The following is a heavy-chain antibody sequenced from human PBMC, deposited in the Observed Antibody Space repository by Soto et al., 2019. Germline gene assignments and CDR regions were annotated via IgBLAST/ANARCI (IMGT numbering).Heavy chain of an antibody. V-gene: IGHV1-69*04. J-gene: IGHJ4*02. D-gene: IGHD6-19*01. CDR3: ARAAVAGTLGFDY. Sequence: SVKVSCKASGYTFTSYAISWVRQAPGQGLEWMGRIIPILGIANYAQKFQGRVTITADKSTSTAYMELSSLRSEDTAVYYCARAAVAGTLGFDYWGQGTLVTVSS. CDR2: IIPILGIA. CDR1: GYTFTSYA.